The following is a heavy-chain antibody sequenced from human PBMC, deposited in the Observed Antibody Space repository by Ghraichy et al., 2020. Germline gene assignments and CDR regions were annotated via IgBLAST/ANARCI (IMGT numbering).Heavy chain of an antibody. CDR2: IYYSGST. CDR1: GCSISSYY. CDR3: SRDSPNSATVAYFDY. V-gene: IGHV4-59*01. Sequence: SETLSLTCAVSGCSISSYYWSWVWQPPGKGLEWIGYIYYSGSTNYNPSLMNRVTISVDTSKNQFSLKLSSVIAADTAVYYCSRDSPNSATVAYFDYWGQGTLVTGSS. J-gene: IGHJ4*02. D-gene: IGHD4-23*01.